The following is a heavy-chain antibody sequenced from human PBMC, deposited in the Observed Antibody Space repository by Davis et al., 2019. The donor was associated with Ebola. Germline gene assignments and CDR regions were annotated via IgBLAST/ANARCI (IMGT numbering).Heavy chain of an antibody. J-gene: IGHJ4*02. CDR2: NSAYNGNT. CDR1: GYTFTSYG. CDR3: ARDLYGSGNYPYCY. D-gene: IGHD3-10*01. V-gene: IGHV1-18*01. Sequence: AASVKVSCKASGYTFTSYGISWVRHAPGQGLEWMGWNSAYNGNTNYAQKLQGRVTMTTDTSTSTAYMELRSLRSDDTAVYYCARDLYGSGNYPYCYWGQGTLVTVSS.